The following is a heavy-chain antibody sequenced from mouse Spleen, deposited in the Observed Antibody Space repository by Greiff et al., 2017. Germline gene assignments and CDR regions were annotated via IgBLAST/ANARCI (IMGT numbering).Heavy chain of an antibody. CDR3: ARHGATATGWFAY. CDR2: ISSGGGNT. Sequence: EVKLVESGGGLVKLGGSLKLSCAASGFTFSSYAMSWVRQTPEKRLEWVATISSGGGNTYYPDSVKGRFTISRDNAKNTLYLQMSSVKSEDTAMYYCARHGATATGWFAYWGQGTLVTVSA. CDR1: GFTFSSYA. D-gene: IGHD1-2*01. J-gene: IGHJ3*01. V-gene: IGHV5-9*04.